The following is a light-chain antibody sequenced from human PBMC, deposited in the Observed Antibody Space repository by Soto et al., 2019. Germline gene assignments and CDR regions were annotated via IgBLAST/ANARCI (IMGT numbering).Light chain of an antibody. CDR2: EVT. CDR1: SSDVGAYNY. V-gene: IGLV2-14*01. CDR3: SSKRDSSTLFV. J-gene: IGLJ1*01. Sequence: QSALTQPRSVSGSPGQSVTISCTGTSSDVGAYNYVSWYQHLPGKVPKLLIYEVTNRPSGVSDRFSGSKSGNTASLTISGLQAEDEADYYCSSKRDSSTLFVFGTGTKLTVL.